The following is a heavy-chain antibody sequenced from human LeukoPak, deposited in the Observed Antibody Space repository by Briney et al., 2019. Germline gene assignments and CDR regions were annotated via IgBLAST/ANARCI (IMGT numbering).Heavy chain of an antibody. CDR3: ARRMTHGSGSYYFDY. Sequence: ASDTLSLTCTVSGDSISSSSCFWAWIRQPPGKGLEWIGSIYYSGSTYYNPSLKSRVTISVDTSKNQFSLKLSSVTAADTAVYYCARRMTHGSGSYYFDYWGQGPLVTVSS. CDR2: IYYSGST. V-gene: IGHV4-39*01. J-gene: IGHJ4*02. CDR1: GDSISSSSCF. D-gene: IGHD3-10*01.